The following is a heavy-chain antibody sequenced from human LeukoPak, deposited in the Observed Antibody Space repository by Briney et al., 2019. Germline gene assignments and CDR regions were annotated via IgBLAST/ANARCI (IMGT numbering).Heavy chain of an antibody. Sequence: GGSLRLSCAASGFTFSNAWMSWVRQAPGKGLEWVGRIKSKTDGGTTDYAAPVKGRFTISRDDSNNTLYLQMNSLKTEDTAVYYCTTREGYCSGGSCYFRFDYWGQGTLVSVSS. D-gene: IGHD2-15*01. CDR1: GFTFSNAW. CDR2: IKSKTDGGTT. V-gene: IGHV3-15*01. CDR3: TTREGYCSGGSCYFRFDY. J-gene: IGHJ4*02.